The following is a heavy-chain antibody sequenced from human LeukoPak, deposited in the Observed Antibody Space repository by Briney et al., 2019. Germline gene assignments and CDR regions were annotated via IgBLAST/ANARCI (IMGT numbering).Heavy chain of an antibody. Sequence: GGSMTLSSPASAFTLRSYWMHWVSPPPGKGRVWVSRINSDGSNTNYSDSVKGRFTISRDNAKNTLHLQMNSLRAEDTAVYYCATFTERENYHYTANLWGQGTLVIVS. CDR2: INSDGSNT. V-gene: IGHV3-74*01. D-gene: IGHD3-16*02. CDR1: AFTLRSYW. CDR3: ATFTERENYHYTANL. J-gene: IGHJ4*02.